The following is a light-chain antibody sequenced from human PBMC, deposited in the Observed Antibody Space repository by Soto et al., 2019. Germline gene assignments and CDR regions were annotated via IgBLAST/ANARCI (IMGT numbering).Light chain of an antibody. CDR2: GXS. V-gene: IGKV3-20*01. CDR3: RQYGSAPET. J-gene: IGKJ1*01. CDR1: LSGTISY. Sequence: EIVLTQSPGTLPLSPGERATLFXRVSLSGTISYLAWYQQEPGXAPSVXXSGXSSRATGSPDRLSGSASATDFTLTISRLEPEYFAVYYCRQYGSAPETFGQGTKVDI.